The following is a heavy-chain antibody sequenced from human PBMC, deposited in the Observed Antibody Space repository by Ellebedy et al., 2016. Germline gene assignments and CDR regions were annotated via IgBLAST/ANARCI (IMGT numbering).Heavy chain of an antibody. J-gene: IGHJ5*02. V-gene: IGHV3-23*01. Sequence: GESLKISXAASGFTFGNYAMNWVRQAPGKGLEWVSGMSGSGGSTHYADSVKGRFTISRDNSKNMLYLQMNSLRAEDTAVYYCARRSLGGSGSYYVTNWFDPWGQGTLVTVSS. CDR2: MSGSGGST. D-gene: IGHD3-10*01. CDR3: ARRSLGGSGSYYVTNWFDP. CDR1: GFTFGNYA.